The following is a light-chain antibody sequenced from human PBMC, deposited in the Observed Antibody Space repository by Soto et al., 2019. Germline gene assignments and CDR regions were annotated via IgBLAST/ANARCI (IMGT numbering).Light chain of an antibody. Sequence: DIQMTQSPSTLSASVGDRVTITCRASQSISSWLAWYQQKPGKAPKLLISKASSLESGVPSRFSGSGSGTEFTLTISSLQPDDFATYYCQQYTSYPYTFGQGTNLEIK. CDR3: QQYTSYPYT. CDR1: QSISSW. J-gene: IGKJ2*01. V-gene: IGKV1-5*03. CDR2: KAS.